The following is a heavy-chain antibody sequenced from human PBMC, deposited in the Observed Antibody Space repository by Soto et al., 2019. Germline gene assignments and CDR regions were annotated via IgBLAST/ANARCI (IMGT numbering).Heavy chain of an antibody. CDR2: IWYDGSNK. CDR3: ARELFEQQLIIYYYYGMDV. D-gene: IGHD6-13*01. V-gene: IGHV3-33*08. Sequence: PGGSLRLSCAASGFTFSSYAMSWVRQAPGKGLEWVAVIWYDGSNKYYVDSVKGRFTISRDNSKNTLYLQMNSLRAEDTAVYYCARELFEQQLIIYYYYGMDVWGQGTTVTVSS. CDR1: GFTFSSYA. J-gene: IGHJ6*02.